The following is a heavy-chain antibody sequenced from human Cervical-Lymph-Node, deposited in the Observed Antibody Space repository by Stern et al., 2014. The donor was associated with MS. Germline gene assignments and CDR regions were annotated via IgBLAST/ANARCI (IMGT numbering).Heavy chain of an antibody. CDR2: IIPVFTTS. J-gene: IGHJ4*02. CDR3: ATEKRGSSSSLFDY. D-gene: IGHD6-6*01. CDR1: GGTFSSYA. Sequence: QVQLVQSGAEVKKPGSSVKVSCKASGGTFSSYAFSWVRQAPGQGLEWMGGIIPVFTTSTYAQKFQGRVTITADKSTSTAYMELSRLTSEDTAVYYCATEKRGSSSSLFDYWGQGTLVTVSS. V-gene: IGHV1-69*06.